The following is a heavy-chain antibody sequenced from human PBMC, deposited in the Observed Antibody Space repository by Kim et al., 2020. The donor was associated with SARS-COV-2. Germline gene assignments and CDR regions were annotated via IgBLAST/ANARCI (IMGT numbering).Heavy chain of an antibody. D-gene: IGHD3-10*01. Sequence: EYAASVKGRFTISRDDSKSIAYLQMNSLKTEDTAVYYCTRSSMVRGVIPYWGQGTLVTVSS. CDR3: TRSSMVRGVIPY. V-gene: IGHV3-49*02. J-gene: IGHJ4*02.